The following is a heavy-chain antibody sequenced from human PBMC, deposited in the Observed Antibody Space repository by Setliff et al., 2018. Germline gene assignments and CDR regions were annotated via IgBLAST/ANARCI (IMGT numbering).Heavy chain of an antibody. V-gene: IGHV3-33*08. D-gene: IGHD2-15*01. CDR3: ARTCSGSGCYAGLES. J-gene: IGHJ4*02. CDR2: IWDDGGNK. CDR1: EFTLSSYR. Sequence: GGSLRLSCAASEFTLSSYRMHWVRQAPGKGLEWVAVIWDDGGNKYHADSVKGRFTISRDNSKNTLYLQMNSLRPEDTAVYYCARTCSGSGCYAGLESWGQGTPVTVSS.